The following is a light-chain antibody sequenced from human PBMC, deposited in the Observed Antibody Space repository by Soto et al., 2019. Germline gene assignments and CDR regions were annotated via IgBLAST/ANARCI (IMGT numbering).Light chain of an antibody. V-gene: IGKV1-5*01. CDR3: QQYHAFSWT. CDR1: QRISSW. Sequence: DIQMTQSPSTLSASVGDRVTITCRASQRISSWLAWYQQKPGKAPKLLIYESSILQSGVPSRFSGSGSGTEFTLTISSLQPDDFATYYCQQYHAFSWTFGLGTKVEMK. J-gene: IGKJ1*01. CDR2: ESS.